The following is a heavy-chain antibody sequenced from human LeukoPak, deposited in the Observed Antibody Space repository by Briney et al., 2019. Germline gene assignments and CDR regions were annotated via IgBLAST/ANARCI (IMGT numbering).Heavy chain of an antibody. V-gene: IGHV4-39*01. D-gene: IGHD6-13*01. CDR3: ARPGQLGRYYFDY. J-gene: IGHJ4*02. CDR1: GGSISSSSYY. Sequence: PSETLSLTCTVSGGSISSSSYYWGWIRQPPGKGLEWIGSIYYSGGTYYNPSLKSRVTISVDTSKNQFPLKLSSVTAADTAVYYCARPGQLGRYYFDYWGQGTLVTVSS. CDR2: IYYSGGT.